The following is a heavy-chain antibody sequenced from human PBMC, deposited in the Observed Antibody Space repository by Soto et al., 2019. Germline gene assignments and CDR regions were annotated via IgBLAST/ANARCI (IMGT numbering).Heavy chain of an antibody. CDR3: ARTLPNRQLFDS. Sequence: SETLSLTCSVSGGFIWGWIRQSPDKGLEWIGYIYNSGRYNYNPSLESRLTISIDTSKNQFSLRLASVTAADTAVYYCARTLPNRQLFDSWSQGTLVTVSS. D-gene: IGHD1-1*01. CDR1: GGFI. J-gene: IGHJ4*02. CDR2: IYNSGRY. V-gene: IGHV4-59*01.